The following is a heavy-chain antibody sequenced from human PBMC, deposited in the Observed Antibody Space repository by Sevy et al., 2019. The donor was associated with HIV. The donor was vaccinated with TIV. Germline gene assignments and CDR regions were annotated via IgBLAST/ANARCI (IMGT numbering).Heavy chain of an antibody. CDR3: AKEWGWQWLVQDYYYYYGMDV. CDR2: ISYDGSNK. CDR1: GFTFSSYG. Sequence: GGSLRLSCAASGFTFSSYGMHWVRQATGKGLEWVAVISYDGSNKYYADSVKGRFTISRDNSKNTLYLQMNSLRAEDTAVYYCAKEWGWQWLVQDYYYYYGMDVWGQGTTVTVSS. J-gene: IGHJ6*02. V-gene: IGHV3-30*18. D-gene: IGHD6-19*01.